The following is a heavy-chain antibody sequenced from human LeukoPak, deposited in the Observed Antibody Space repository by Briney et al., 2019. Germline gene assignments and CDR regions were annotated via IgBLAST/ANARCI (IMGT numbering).Heavy chain of an antibody. CDR1: GGSFSGYY. CDR2: INHSGST. CDR3: AIFNRDTAMVYSDY. J-gene: IGHJ4*02. Sequence: PSETLSLTCAVYGGSFSGYYWSWIRQPPGKGLEWIGEINHSGSTNYSPSLKSRVTISVDTSKNQFSLKLSSVTAADTAVYYCAIFNRDTAMVYSDYWGQGTLVTVSS. V-gene: IGHV4-34*01. D-gene: IGHD5-18*01.